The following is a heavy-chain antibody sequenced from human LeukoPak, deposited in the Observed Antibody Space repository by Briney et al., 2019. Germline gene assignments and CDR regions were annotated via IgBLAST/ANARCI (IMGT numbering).Heavy chain of an antibody. D-gene: IGHD6-13*01. Sequence: ASVKVSCKVSGYTLTELSMHWVRQAPGKGLEWMGGFDPEDGETIYAQKFQGRVTMTEDTSTDTAYMELSSLRSEDTAVYYCATTYSSSWSWDAFDIWGQGTMVTVSS. CDR2: FDPEDGET. J-gene: IGHJ3*02. CDR3: ATTYSSSWSWDAFDI. CDR1: GYTLTELS. V-gene: IGHV1-24*01.